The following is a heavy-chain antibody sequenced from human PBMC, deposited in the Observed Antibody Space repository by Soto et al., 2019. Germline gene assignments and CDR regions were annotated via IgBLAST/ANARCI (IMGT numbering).Heavy chain of an antibody. D-gene: IGHD3-10*01. J-gene: IGHJ4*01. Sequence: QITLKESGPTLVKPTQTLTLTCTFSGFSLSTTGVGVSWIRQPPGKALEWLAVIYWDDDKRYSPFLQSRLTITKDTSKNQLGITMTKMDPVDTGTYYGAHTVAVRSSCFGPIYYRGHGTLVTVSS. CDR3: AHTVAVRSSCFGPIYY. V-gene: IGHV2-5*02. CDR2: IYWDDDK. CDR1: GFSLSTTGVG.